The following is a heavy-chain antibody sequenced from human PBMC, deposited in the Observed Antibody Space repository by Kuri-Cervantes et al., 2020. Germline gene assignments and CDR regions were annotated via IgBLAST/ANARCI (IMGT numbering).Heavy chain of an antibody. CDR3: ARAMVRGVIQCPGY. J-gene: IGHJ4*02. CDR2: INPNSGGT. V-gene: IGHV1-2*04. D-gene: IGHD3-10*01. CDR1: GYTFTGYY. Sequence: ASVKVSCKASGYTFTGYYMHWVRQAPGQGLEWMGWINPNSGGTNYAQKFQGWVTMTRATSISTAYMELSRLRSDDTAVYYCARAMVRGVIQCPGYWGQGTLVTVSS.